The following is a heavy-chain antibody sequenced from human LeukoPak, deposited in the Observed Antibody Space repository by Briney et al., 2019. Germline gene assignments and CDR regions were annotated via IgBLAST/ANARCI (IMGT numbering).Heavy chain of an antibody. D-gene: IGHD2-2*01. CDR3: ATGMPGPPYYYYYGMDV. Sequence: ASVKVSCKASGYIFTSYYMHWVRQAPGQGLEWMGIINPSGGSTSYAQKFQGRVTMTRDTSTSTVYMELSSLRSEDTAVYYYATGMPGPPYYYYYGMDVWGQGTTVTVSS. CDR2: INPSGGST. CDR1: GYIFTSYY. V-gene: IGHV1-46*01. J-gene: IGHJ6*02.